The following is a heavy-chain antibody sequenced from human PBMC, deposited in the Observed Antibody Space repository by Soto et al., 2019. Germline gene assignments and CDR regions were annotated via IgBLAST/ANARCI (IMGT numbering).Heavy chain of an antibody. CDR1: GFTFSSYA. Sequence: EVQLLEAGGGLVQPGGSLRLSCAASGFTFSSYAMSWVRQAPGKGLEWVSAISASGGSTYYADSVKGRFTISRDNSKNTLYLQMNSLRAEDTAVYYCAKDLGGYSGYAFDYWGQGTLVTVSS. V-gene: IGHV3-23*01. CDR2: ISASGGST. CDR3: AKDLGGYSGYAFDY. D-gene: IGHD5-12*01. J-gene: IGHJ4*02.